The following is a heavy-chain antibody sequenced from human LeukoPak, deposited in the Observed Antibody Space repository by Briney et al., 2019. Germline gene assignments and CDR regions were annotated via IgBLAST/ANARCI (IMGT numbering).Heavy chain of an antibody. CDR3: ARDFIRLSFDY. CDR2: IKQDGQEK. Sequence: GGSLRLSCAASGFTFSSYWMCWVRQAPGKGLEWVANIKQDGQEKYYVDSVKGRFTISRDNAKNSLYLQMNSLRDEGTAVYYCARDFIRLSFDYWGQGILVTVSS. CDR1: GFTFSSYW. D-gene: IGHD3-16*01. V-gene: IGHV3-7*01. J-gene: IGHJ4*02.